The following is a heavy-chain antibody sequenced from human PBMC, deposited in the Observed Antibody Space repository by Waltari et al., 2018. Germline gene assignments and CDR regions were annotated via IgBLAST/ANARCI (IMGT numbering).Heavy chain of an antibody. CDR2: IGDTGRNI. CDR3: VKDDASWNYGH. J-gene: IGHJ4*02. Sequence: EVQLVESGGGLVQPGGSLRLSCAASGFTFSTYEMNWVRQAPGEGLEWVAYIGDTGRNIHYAESVKGRFTISRDNAKNSLFLQMDSLRAEDTAVYHCVKDDASWNYGHWGQGTLVTVSS. CDR1: GFTFSTYE. D-gene: IGHD1-7*01. V-gene: IGHV3-48*03.